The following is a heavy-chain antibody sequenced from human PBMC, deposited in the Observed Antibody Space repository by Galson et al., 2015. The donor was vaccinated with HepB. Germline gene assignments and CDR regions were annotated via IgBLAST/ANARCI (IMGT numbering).Heavy chain of an antibody. CDR2: IYYSGST. CDR3: ARDDSIRYFDWLIPGAFDI. Sequence: TLSLTCTVSGGSISSYYWSWIRQPPGKGLEWIGYIYYSGSTNYNPSLKSRVTISVDTSKNQFSLKLSSVTAADTAVYYCARDDSIRYFDWLIPGAFDIWGQGTMVTVSS. CDR1: GGSISSYY. J-gene: IGHJ3*02. D-gene: IGHD3-9*01. V-gene: IGHV4-59*01.